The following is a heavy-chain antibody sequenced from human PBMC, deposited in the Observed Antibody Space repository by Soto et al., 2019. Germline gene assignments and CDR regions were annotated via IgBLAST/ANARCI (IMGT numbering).Heavy chain of an antibody. D-gene: IGHD1-20*01. CDR2: ISWNSGSI. J-gene: IGHJ4*02. Sequence: GGSLRLSCAASGFTFDDYAMHWVRQAPGKGLEWVSGISWNSGSIGYADSVKGRFTISRDNAKNSLYLQMNSLRAEDTALYYCAKGLMGYNWNDAAFDYWGQGTLVTVSS. V-gene: IGHV3-9*01. CDR3: AKGLMGYNWNDAAFDY. CDR1: GFTFDDYA.